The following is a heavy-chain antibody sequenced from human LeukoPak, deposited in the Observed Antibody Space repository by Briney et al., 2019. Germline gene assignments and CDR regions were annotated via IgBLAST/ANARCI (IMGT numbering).Heavy chain of an antibody. CDR1: GYTFTSYD. CDR2: MNPNSGGT. J-gene: IGHJ4*02. CDR3: ARETRSAYSGSYWRYFDY. D-gene: IGHD1-26*01. Sequence: ASVKVSCKASGYTFTSYDINWVRQATGQGLEWMGWMNPNSGGTNYAQKFQGRVTMTRDTSISTAYMELSRLRSDDTAVYYCARETRSAYSGSYWRYFDYWGQGTLVTVSS. V-gene: IGHV1-2*02.